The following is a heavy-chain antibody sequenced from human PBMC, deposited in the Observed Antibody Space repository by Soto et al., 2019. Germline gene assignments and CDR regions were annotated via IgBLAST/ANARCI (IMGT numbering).Heavy chain of an antibody. V-gene: IGHV4-61*08. Sequence: SETLSLTCTVSGGSISSGGYYWSWIRQPPGKGLEWIGYIFYSGSTNYIPSLKSRVTISFDASKNEISLQVRSATAADAAVYYCARDLKEYCSDGKCNWFDPWGQGTLVTVSS. CDR2: IFYSGST. D-gene: IGHD2-15*01. CDR3: ARDLKEYCSDGKCNWFDP. J-gene: IGHJ5*02. CDR1: GGSISSGGYY.